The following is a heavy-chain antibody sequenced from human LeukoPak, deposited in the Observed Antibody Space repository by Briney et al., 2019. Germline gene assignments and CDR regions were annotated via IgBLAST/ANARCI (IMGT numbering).Heavy chain of an antibody. J-gene: IGHJ4*02. CDR3: ARAPGYSSGWYVFDY. CDR2: IYHSGST. V-gene: IGHV4-4*02. Sequence: SGTLSLTCAVSGGSISSSNWWSWVRQPPGKGLEWIGEIYHSGSTNYNPSLKSRVTISVDKSKNQFSLKLSPVTAADTAVYYCARAPGYSSGWYVFDYWGQGTLVTVSS. CDR1: GGSISSSNW. D-gene: IGHD6-19*01.